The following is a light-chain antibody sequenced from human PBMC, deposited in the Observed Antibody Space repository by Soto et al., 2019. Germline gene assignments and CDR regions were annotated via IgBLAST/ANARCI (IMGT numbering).Light chain of an antibody. CDR2: DVN. CDR1: SSDVGGYNL. Sequence: QSVLTQPASVSGSPGQSITISCTGTSSDVGGYNLVSWYQHCPAKAPKIMIFDVNTRPSGVSNRCSGSKSGNTASLTSSGFQAEDEADYYCSSYKSSSTLPYVFVTGTKLTVL. CDR3: SSYKSSSTLPYV. J-gene: IGLJ1*01. V-gene: IGLV2-14*03.